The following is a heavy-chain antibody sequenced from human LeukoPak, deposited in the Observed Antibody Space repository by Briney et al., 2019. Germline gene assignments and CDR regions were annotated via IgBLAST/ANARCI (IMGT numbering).Heavy chain of an antibody. CDR3: VTELGIGGFDI. CDR1: GLTLSIYS. V-gene: IGHV3-64D*08. J-gene: IGHJ3*02. Sequence: GGSLRPSCSPSGLTLSIYSMRWVRHAPGEGLEYVSGISTNGGSTYYADSVKGGFTISRDNSKNTLYLQMSTLRAEDTAVYYCVTELGIGGFDIWGQGTMVTVSS. CDR2: ISTNGGST. D-gene: IGHD7-27*01.